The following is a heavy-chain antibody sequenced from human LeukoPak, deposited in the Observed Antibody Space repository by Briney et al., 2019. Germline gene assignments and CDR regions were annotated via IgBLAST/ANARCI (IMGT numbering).Heavy chain of an antibody. CDR1: GFTFSSYW. CDR2: IKQDGSEK. V-gene: IGHV3-7*01. D-gene: IGHD3-16*01. Sequence: GGSLRLSCGASGFTFSSYWMSWVRQAPGKGLEWVANIKQDGSEKYYVDSVKGRFTISRDNAKNSLYLQMNSLRAEDTAVYYCASYEPGDYWGQGTLVTVSS. CDR3: ASYEPGDY. J-gene: IGHJ4*02.